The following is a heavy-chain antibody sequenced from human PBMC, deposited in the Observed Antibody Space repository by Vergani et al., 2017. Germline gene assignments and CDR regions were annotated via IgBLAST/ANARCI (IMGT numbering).Heavy chain of an antibody. CDR1: GFIFSDYY. Sequence: VQLVESGGGLVKPGGSLRLSCAVSGFIFSDYYRSWIRQAPGKGLERISYIGHSGSPIFYADSVKGRFTISRDNAKNSLYLQMNGLRVEYTAMYFCVRVQSVSGPYGGLDFFGLGTLVTVSS. V-gene: IGHV3-11*04. J-gene: IGHJ4*02. CDR3: VRVQSVSGPYGGLDF. D-gene: IGHD6-19*01. CDR2: IGHSGSPI.